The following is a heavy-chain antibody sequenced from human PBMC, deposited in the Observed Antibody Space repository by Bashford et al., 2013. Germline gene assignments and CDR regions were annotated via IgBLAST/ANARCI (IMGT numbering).Heavy chain of an antibody. Sequence: SETLSLTCTVSRGSMSSNIWWSWVRQPPGKGLEWIGEISHSEATNHNPSLTSRVTISLDTSKNQISLKLNSVTAADTAVYYCARADYGDVYYFDSWGQGILVTVSS. CDR3: ARADYGDVYYFDS. J-gene: IGHJ4*02. V-gene: IGHV4-4*02. D-gene: IGHD4-17*01. CDR1: RGSMSSNIW. CDR2: ISHSEAT.